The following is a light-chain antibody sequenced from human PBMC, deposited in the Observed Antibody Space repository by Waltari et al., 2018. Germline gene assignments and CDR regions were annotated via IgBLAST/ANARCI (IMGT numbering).Light chain of an antibody. Sequence: QSVLTQPPSVSAAPGQRVTISCSGGSSNIGNNYVSWYPQFPGTAPKLLIYENTERPSGIPGRFSGVKAGTSATLDLTGLQAGDEADYYCGTWDSSLSGAVFGGGTHLTVL. V-gene: IGLV1-51*02. J-gene: IGLJ7*01. CDR2: ENT. CDR3: GTWDSSLSGAV. CDR1: SSNIGNNY.